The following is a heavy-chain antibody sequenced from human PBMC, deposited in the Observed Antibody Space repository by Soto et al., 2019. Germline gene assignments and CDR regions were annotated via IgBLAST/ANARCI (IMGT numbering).Heavy chain of an antibody. J-gene: IGHJ5*02. D-gene: IGHD3-10*01. Sequence: QVQLVESGGGVVQPGRSLRLSCAASGFTFSSYGMHWVRQAPGKGLEWVAVIWYGGSNKYYADSVKGRFTISRDNSKNTVYLQMNSLRAEDTAVYYCARESTRSYISWFDPWGQGTLVTVSS. CDR1: GFTFSSYG. CDR2: IWYGGSNK. V-gene: IGHV3-33*01. CDR3: ARESTRSYISWFDP.